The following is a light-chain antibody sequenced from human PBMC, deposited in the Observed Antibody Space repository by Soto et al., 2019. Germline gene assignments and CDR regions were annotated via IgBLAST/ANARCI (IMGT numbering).Light chain of an antibody. V-gene: IGKV1-5*01. CDR2: DVS. CDR1: QSISSW. Sequence: DIQMTQSPSTLSASVGDRVTITCRASQSISSWLAWYQQKPGKAPKLLIYDVSNLASGVPSRFSGSGSDTEFTLTISSLQPDDFATYYCQQYNSYLVTFGQGTKVDIK. CDR3: QQYNSYLVT. J-gene: IGKJ1*01.